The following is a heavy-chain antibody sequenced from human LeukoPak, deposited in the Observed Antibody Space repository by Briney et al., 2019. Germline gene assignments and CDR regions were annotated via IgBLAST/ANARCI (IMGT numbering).Heavy chain of an antibody. CDR3: AQTFSSSRTFDY. Sequence: SETLSLTCAVYGGSFSGYYWSWIRQPPGKGLEWIGEINHSGSTNYNPSLKSRVTISVDTSKNQFSLKLSSVTAADTAVYYCAQTFSSSRTFDYWGQGTLVTVSS. CDR1: GGSFSGYY. CDR2: INHSGST. V-gene: IGHV4-34*01. J-gene: IGHJ4*02. D-gene: IGHD6-13*01.